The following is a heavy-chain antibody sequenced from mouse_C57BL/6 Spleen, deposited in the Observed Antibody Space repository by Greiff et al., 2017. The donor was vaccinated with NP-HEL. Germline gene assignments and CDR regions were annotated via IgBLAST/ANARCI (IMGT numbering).Heavy chain of an antibody. V-gene: IGHV5-9-1*02. CDR3: TRDRDYDDYYAMDY. J-gene: IGHJ4*01. Sequence: EVQLVESGEGLVKPGGSLKLSCAASGFTFSSYAMSWVRQTPEKRLEWVAYISSGGDYIYYADTVKGRFTISRDNARNTLYLQMSSLKSEDTAMYYCTRDRDYDDYYAMDYWGQGTSVTVSS. D-gene: IGHD2-4*01. CDR1: GFTFSSYA. CDR2: ISSGGDYI.